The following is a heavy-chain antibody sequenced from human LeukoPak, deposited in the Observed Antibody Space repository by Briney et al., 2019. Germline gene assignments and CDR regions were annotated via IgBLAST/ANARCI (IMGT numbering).Heavy chain of an antibody. D-gene: IGHD3-9*01. CDR2: ISDRGDST. V-gene: IGHV3-23*01. Sequence: GGSLTLSCAASGFSVTTYAMGWVRQAPGKGLEWVSVISDRGDSTHYADSVKGRFTISRDSSKNTLYLQMNSLRGEDTAVYYCAKGRWGLTINNFDIWGQGTMVTVSS. J-gene: IGHJ3*02. CDR1: GFSVTTYA. CDR3: AKGRWGLTINNFDI.